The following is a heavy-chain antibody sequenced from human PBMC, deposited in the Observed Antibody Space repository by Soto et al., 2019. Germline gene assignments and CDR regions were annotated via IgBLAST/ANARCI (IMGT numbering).Heavy chain of an antibody. J-gene: IGHJ4*02. CDR3: ARGEWELFDFDY. V-gene: IGHV4-4*07. CDR1: GGSISSYY. D-gene: IGHD1-26*01. Sequence: SETLSLTCTVSGGSISSYYWSWIRQPAGKGLEWIGRIYHSGSTYYNPSLKSRVTISLDTSKNQFSLKLSSVTAADTAVYYCARGEWELFDFDYWGQGTLVTVSS. CDR2: IYHSGST.